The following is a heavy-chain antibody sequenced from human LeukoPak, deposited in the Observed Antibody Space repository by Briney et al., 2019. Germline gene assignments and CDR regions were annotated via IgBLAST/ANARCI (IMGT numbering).Heavy chain of an antibody. CDR1: GYTFTDYW. D-gene: IGHD5-18*01. J-gene: IGHJ4*02. V-gene: IGHV5-51*01. Sequence: GESLKISCKASGYTFTDYWIDWVRQMPGKGLEWMGIIYPGDSDTRYSPSFQGQVTISADKSISTAYLQWSSLKASDTAMYYCARLGFRGAMAHDYWGQGTLVTVSS. CDR3: ARLGFRGAMAHDY. CDR2: IYPGDSDT.